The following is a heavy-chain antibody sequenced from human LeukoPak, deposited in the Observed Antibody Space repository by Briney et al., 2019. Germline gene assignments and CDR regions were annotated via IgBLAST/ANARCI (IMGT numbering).Heavy chain of an antibody. D-gene: IGHD1-7*01. J-gene: IGHJ4*02. V-gene: IGHV1-8*03. Sequence: ASVKVSCKASGYTFTSNDINWVRQATGQGLEWMGWMNPNSGNTGYAQKFQGRVTITRSTSISTAYMELSSLRSEDTAVYYCTRGLTGTTSNYWGQGTPVTVSS. CDR1: GYTFTSND. CDR2: MNPNSGNT. CDR3: TRGLTGTTSNY.